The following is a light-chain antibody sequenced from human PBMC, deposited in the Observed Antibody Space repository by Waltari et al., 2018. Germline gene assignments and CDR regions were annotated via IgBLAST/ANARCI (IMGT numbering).Light chain of an antibody. CDR1: QSVNTY. Sequence: EIVLTQSPATLSLSPGERATLSCRASQSVNTYLGWYQHKPGQAPSLLIYDASNRAPGIPARFSGSGSGTDFTLTIASLEPEDFAIYYCQQRGTWPPLTFGGGTKVEI. CDR3: QQRGTWPPLT. J-gene: IGKJ4*01. V-gene: IGKV3-11*01. CDR2: DAS.